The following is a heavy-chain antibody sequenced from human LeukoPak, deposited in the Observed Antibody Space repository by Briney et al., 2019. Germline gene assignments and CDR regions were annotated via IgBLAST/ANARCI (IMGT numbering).Heavy chain of an antibody. CDR3: AGDYGGKWGDFDY. CDR2: VYYSGST. J-gene: IGHJ4*02. D-gene: IGHD4-23*01. CDR1: GNSISSYY. Sequence: SETLSLTCTVSGNSISSYYWSWIRQPPGKRLEWIGYVYYSGSTNYNPSLESRVTISIDTSKNQFSLNLNSVTAADTAVYYCAGDYGGKWGDFDYWGQGTLVTVSS. V-gene: IGHV4-59*01.